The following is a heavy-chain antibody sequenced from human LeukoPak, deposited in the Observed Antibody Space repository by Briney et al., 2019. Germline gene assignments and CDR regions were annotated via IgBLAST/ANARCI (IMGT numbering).Heavy chain of an antibody. D-gene: IGHD5-12*01. CDR1: GESVSSNSAT. CDR3: ATSGYFREWFDS. J-gene: IGHJ5*01. CDR2: TYYRSKWYT. Sequence: SQTPSLTCAISGESVSSNSATWNWIRQSPSRGLEWLGRTYYRSKWYTDYAESVRSRIVINPDTSKNQFSLHLNSVTPEDTAVYYCATSGYFREWFDSWGQGTLVTVSS. V-gene: IGHV6-1*01.